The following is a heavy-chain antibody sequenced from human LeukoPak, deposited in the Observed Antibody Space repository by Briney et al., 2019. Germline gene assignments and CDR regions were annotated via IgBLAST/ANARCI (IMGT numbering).Heavy chain of an antibody. CDR1: GGSISSGDYY. J-gene: IGHJ3*02. D-gene: IGHD4-23*01. CDR2: IYYSGST. CDR3: ARADYGGKDAFDI. V-gene: IGHV4-30-4*01. Sequence: PSETLSLTCTVSGGSISSGDYYWSWTRQPPGKGLEWIGYIYYSGSTYYNPSLKSRVTISVDTSKNQFSLKLSSVTAADTAVYYCARADYGGKDAFDIWGQGTMVTVSS.